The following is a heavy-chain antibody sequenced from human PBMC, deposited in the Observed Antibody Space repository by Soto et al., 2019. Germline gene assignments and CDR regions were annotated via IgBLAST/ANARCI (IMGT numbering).Heavy chain of an antibody. J-gene: IGHJ4*02. CDR2: VFSNDAK. Sequence: QVTLKESGPVLVKPTETLTLTCTVSGFSLSHIRVGVGWIRQPPGKALEWLAHVFSNDAKSYSPSLKGRLTISRDTFRSQVVLTMTTVDPVDTATYFCARIERYSTYEYFDFWGQGTLVTVSS. CDR3: ARIERYSTYEYFDF. V-gene: IGHV2-26*01. CDR1: GFSLSHIRVG. D-gene: IGHD5-12*01.